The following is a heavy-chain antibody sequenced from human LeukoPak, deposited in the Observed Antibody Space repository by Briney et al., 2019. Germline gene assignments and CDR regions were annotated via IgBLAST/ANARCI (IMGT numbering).Heavy chain of an antibody. V-gene: IGHV4-30-4*01. Sequence: SETLSLTCTVSGGSISSGDYYWSWIRQPPGTGLEWIGYIYYSGSTYYNPSLKSRVTISVDTSKNQFSLKLSSVTAADTAVYYCARDRDYGDYVGYFDLWGRGTLVTVSS. CDR3: ARDRDYGDYVGYFDL. D-gene: IGHD4-17*01. J-gene: IGHJ2*01. CDR1: GGSISSGDYY. CDR2: IYYSGST.